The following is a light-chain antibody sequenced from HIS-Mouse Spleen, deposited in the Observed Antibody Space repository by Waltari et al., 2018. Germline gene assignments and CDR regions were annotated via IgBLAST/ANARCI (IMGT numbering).Light chain of an antibody. Sequence: VVNQSPVPLAGFLGERSTHHFKSNQSDLYSSNNRNYLAWYQQKPGQPPKLLIYWASTRESGVPERFSGSGSGTDFTLTISSLQAEDVAVYYCQQYYSTPRTFGQGTKVEIK. V-gene: IGKV4-1*01. J-gene: IGKJ1*01. CDR2: WAS. CDR3: QQYYSTPRT. CDR1: QSDLYSSNNRNY.